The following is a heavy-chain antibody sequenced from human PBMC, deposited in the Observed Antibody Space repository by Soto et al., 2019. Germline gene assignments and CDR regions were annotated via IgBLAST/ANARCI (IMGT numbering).Heavy chain of an antibody. Sequence: SETLSLTCTVSGGSISSGGYYWSWIRQHPGKGLEWIGYIFYSGTTYYNPSLKSRVTISVDTSKNQFSLKLSSVTAADTAVYYCARDRGYGEMAGFDYWGQGTLVTVSS. J-gene: IGHJ4*02. CDR2: IFYSGTT. D-gene: IGHD4-17*01. CDR1: GGSISSGGYY. V-gene: IGHV4-31*03. CDR3: ARDRGYGEMAGFDY.